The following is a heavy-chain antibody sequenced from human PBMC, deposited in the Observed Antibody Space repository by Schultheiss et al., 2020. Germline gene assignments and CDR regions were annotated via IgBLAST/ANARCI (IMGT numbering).Heavy chain of an antibody. Sequence: GGSLRLSCAASGFTFSSYGMHWVRQAPGKGLEWVAVISYDGSNKYYADSVKGRFTISRDNAKNSLYLQMNSLRAEDTALYYCARETNQQLAPTFGMDVWGQGTTVTVYS. CDR2: ISYDGSNK. CDR3: ARETNQQLAPTFGMDV. D-gene: IGHD6-6*01. CDR1: GFTFSSYG. J-gene: IGHJ6*02. V-gene: IGHV3-30*03.